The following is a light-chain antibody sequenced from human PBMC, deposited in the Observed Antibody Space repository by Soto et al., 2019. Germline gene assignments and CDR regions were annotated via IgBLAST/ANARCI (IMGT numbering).Light chain of an antibody. CDR2: GAS. CDR1: QSVSANY. J-gene: IGKJ3*01. V-gene: IGKV3-20*01. Sequence: EIVLTQSPGTLSLSPGERATLSCRASQSVSANYLAWYQQKAGQAPRLLIYGASTRATGIPDRFSGSGSGIDFTLTISRLEPEDFAVYFWQQHGSSPFTFGPGTNVDI. CDR3: QQHGSSPFT.